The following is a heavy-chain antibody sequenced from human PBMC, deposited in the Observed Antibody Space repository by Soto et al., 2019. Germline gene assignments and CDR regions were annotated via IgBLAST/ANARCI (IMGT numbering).Heavy chain of an antibody. Sequence: SETLSLACTVSGDSISSSIYFWGWIRQPPGKGLEWIGTIFYSGSTYYNPSLKSRVTISVDTSKNQFSLRLISVTAADTALYYCARRYGRLYFAYWGQGSLVTVSS. CDR1: GDSISSSIYF. CDR2: IFYSGST. CDR3: ARRYGRLYFAY. D-gene: IGHD2-15*01. J-gene: IGHJ4*02. V-gene: IGHV4-39*01.